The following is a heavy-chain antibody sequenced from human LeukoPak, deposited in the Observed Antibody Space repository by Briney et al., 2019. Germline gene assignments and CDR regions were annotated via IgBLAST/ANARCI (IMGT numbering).Heavy chain of an antibody. CDR1: GFTFTTYG. J-gene: IGHJ4*02. CDR2: IAYDGSTT. CDR3: AKGGEDNLNFETEC. Sequence: GESLKISCAASGFTFTTYGMPWVRQVPGKGLEWVAVIAYDGSTTYYVHSVKGRFTISSDNSNNTLYLQMKSLRASDTAANCSAKGGEDNLNFETECRGQGALVT. D-gene: IGHD1-1*01. V-gene: IGHV3-30*18.